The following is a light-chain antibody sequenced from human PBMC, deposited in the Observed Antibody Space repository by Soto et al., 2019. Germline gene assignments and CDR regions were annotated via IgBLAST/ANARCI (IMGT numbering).Light chain of an antibody. V-gene: IGLV2-14*01. Sequence: SALTQPASVSGSPGQSITVSCTGTNTDVGGYNYVSWYQHRPGKAPRLMIYEVRNRLSGVSNRFSGSKSGNTASLTISGLQSEDEADYYCTSYTPTGALVFGSGTQLTVL. J-gene: IGLJ6*01. CDR1: NTDVGGYNY. CDR3: TSYTPTGALV. CDR2: EVR.